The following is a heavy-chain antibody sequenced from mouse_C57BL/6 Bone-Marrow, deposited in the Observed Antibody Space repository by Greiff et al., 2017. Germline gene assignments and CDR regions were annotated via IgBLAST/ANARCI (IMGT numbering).Heavy chain of an antibody. CDR3: TRTPFITTVVAPYWYFDV. J-gene: IGHJ1*03. CDR1: GYTFTDYE. CDR2: IDPETGGT. D-gene: IGHD1-1*01. V-gene: IGHV1-15*01. Sequence: QVQLQQSGAELVRPGASVTLSCKASGYTFTDYEMHWVKQTPVHGLEWIGAIDPETGGTAYNQKFKGKDILTADKSSSTAYMELRSLTSEDSAVYYCTRTPFITTVVAPYWYFDVWGTGTTVTVSS.